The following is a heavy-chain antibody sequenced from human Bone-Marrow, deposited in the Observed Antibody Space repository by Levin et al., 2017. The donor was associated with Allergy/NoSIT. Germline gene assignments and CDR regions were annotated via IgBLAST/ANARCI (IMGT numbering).Heavy chain of an antibody. CDR1: GFTFNDYW. CDR3: ARTFILTGYYWSYYFDH. V-gene: IGHV3-7*01. D-gene: IGHD3-9*01. J-gene: IGHJ4*02. Sequence: GGSLRLSCAASGFTFNDYWMSWVRQAPGKGLEWVANMKPDGSEKYYVDSVKGRFTISRDNAKNSLYLQMNSLRAEDTAVYYCARTFILTGYYWSYYFDHWGQGTLVTVSS. CDR2: MKPDGSEK.